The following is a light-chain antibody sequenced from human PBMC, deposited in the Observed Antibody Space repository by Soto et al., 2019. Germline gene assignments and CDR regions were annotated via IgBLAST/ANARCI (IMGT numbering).Light chain of an antibody. J-gene: IGKJ1*01. V-gene: IGKV1-39*01. CDR3: HQYNNWPRT. Sequence: DIQMTQSPSSLAASVGDRVTITCRASQSISSYLNWYQQKPGKAPKLLIYAASSLQSGVPSRFSGRGVGTEFTLTISSLQSEDFAVYFCHQYNNWPRTFGQGTKVDIK. CDR2: AAS. CDR1: QSISSY.